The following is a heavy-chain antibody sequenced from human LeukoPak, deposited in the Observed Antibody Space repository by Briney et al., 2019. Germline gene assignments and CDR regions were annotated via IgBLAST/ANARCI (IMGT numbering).Heavy chain of an antibody. D-gene: IGHD3-10*01. V-gene: IGHV1-2*02. CDR2: INPNSGGT. J-gene: IGHJ6*02. Sequence: ASVTVSCTASGYTFTGYYMHWVRQAPGQGLEWMGWINPNSGGTNYAQKFQGRVTMTRDTSISTAYMELSRLRSDDTAVYYCARARITVVRGSRYGMDVWGQGTTVTVSS. CDR1: GYTFTGYY. CDR3: ARARITVVRGSRYGMDV.